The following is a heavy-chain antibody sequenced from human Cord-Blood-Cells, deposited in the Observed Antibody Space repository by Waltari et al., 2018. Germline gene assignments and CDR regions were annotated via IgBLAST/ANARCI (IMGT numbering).Heavy chain of an antibody. CDR2: FDAEDGGT. D-gene: IGHD6-6*01. V-gene: IGHV1-24*01. CDR3: ATAIVDIAAY. Sequence: QVQLVQSGAEVKKPGASVKVSCKVSGYTITAVSMHWVRPAPGKGLEWMGGFDAEDGGTIYAQKVQGRVTMSEDTSRDTAYMELSSLRSEDTAVYYCATAIVDIAAYWGQGTLVTGSS. J-gene: IGHJ4*01. CDR1: GYTITAVS.